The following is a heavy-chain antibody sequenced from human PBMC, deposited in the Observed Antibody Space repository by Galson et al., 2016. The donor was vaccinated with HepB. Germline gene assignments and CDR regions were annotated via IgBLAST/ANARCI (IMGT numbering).Heavy chain of an antibody. J-gene: IGHJ4*02. CDR2: MYYSGST. V-gene: IGHV4-39*01. CDR1: GGSINSSHYY. D-gene: IGHD1-26*01. Sequence: LSLTCTVSGGSINSSHYYWGWIRQPPGKGLEWIGSMYYSGSTYYKPSLKSRLTISVDTSKNPLFLSLRSVTAADTAVYYCARLPVTVVGATQFDFWGQGTLVTVSS. CDR3: ARLPVTVVGATQFDF.